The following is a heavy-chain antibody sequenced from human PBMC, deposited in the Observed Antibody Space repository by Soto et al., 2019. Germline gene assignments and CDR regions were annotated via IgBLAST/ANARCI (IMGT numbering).Heavy chain of an antibody. V-gene: IGHV1-69*01. D-gene: IGHD3-10*01. CDR3: ARDGVSGGSGICYFFDY. CDR1: GGTFSSYA. CDR2: IIPTFGTA. Sequence: QVQLVQSGAEVKKPGSSVKVSCKASGGTFSSYAISWVRQAPGHGLEWMGGIIPTFGTANYAQKFQGRVTITADESTSTADMELSSLRSEDTAVYYCARDGVSGGSGICYFFDYWGQGTLVTVSS. J-gene: IGHJ4*02.